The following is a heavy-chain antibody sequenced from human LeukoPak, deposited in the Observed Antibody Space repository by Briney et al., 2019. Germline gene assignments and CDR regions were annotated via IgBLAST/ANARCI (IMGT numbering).Heavy chain of an antibody. CDR3: AKTTVRYHYFDY. Sequence: GGSLRLSCAASGFTFSIYNMNWVRQAPGKGLEWVSAISGSGGSTYYADSVKGRFTISRDNSKNTLYLQMNSLRAEDTAVYYCAKTTVRYHYFDYWGQGTLVTVSS. CDR2: ISGSGGST. CDR1: GFTFSIYN. V-gene: IGHV3-23*01. J-gene: IGHJ4*02. D-gene: IGHD4-11*01.